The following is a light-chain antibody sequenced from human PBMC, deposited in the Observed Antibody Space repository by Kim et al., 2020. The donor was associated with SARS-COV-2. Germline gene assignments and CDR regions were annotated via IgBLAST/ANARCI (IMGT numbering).Light chain of an antibody. CDR1: QSVSSSY. V-gene: IGKV3-20*01. CDR3: QQYGSSPCT. J-gene: IGKJ1*01. CDR2: GAS. Sequence: EIVLTQSPGTLSLSPGERATLSCRASQSVSSSYLAWYQQKPGQAPRLLIYGASSRATSIPDRFSGSGSGTNFTLTVSRLEPEDFAVYYCQQYGSSPCTFGQGTKVDIK.